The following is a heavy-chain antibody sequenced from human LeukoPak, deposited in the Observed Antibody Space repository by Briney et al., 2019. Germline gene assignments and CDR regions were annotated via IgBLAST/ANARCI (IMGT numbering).Heavy chain of an antibody. Sequence: SETLSLTCTVSGGSISSYYWSWIRQPAGKGLEWIGRIYASGSTHYNPPLKSRVTMSVDTSKKQFSLNLSSVTATDTAVYYCARDQGGYLSWFDPWGQGTLVTVSS. CDR3: ARDQGGYLSWFDP. CDR1: GGSISSYY. V-gene: IGHV4-4*07. D-gene: IGHD5-12*01. CDR2: IYASGST. J-gene: IGHJ5*02.